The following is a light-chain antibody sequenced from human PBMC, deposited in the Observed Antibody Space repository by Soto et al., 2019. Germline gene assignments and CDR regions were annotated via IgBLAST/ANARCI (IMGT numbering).Light chain of an antibody. Sequence: QLVLTQPPSASASLGASVTLTCTLSSGYSDYKVDWFQQRPGKGPRFVMRVGAGGIVGFKGDGIPDRFSVLGSDLNRYLTIKNIQEEDESDYHCGSEPGSGSNFVILFGGGTKLTVL. CDR2: VGAGGIVG. V-gene: IGLV9-49*01. CDR3: GSEPGSGSNFVIL. J-gene: IGLJ2*01. CDR1: SGYSDYK.